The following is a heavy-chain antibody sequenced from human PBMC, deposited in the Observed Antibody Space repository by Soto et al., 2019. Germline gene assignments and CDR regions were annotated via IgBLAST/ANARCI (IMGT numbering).Heavy chain of an antibody. V-gene: IGHV4-59*01. Sequence: QVQLQESGPGLVKPSETLSLTCTVSGGSISSYYWSWIRQPPGKGLEWIGYIYYSGSTNYIPSLKSRVTISVDTSKNQFALKLSSVTAAYTAVYYCARGWGGYFDLWGRGTLVTVSS. CDR3: ARGWGGYFDL. CDR2: IYYSGST. CDR1: GGSISSYY. D-gene: IGHD1-26*01. J-gene: IGHJ2*01.